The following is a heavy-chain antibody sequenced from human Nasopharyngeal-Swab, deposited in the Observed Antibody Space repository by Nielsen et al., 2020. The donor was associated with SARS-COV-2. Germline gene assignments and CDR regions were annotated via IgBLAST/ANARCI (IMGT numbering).Heavy chain of an antibody. Sequence: WIRQPPGKGPEWIAEINHSGSTNYNPSLKSRVTLSVDTSMNQVSLEVSSVTAADTAVYYCARGLSGIVPAPILGLGPYYYYYYMDVWGKGNTVTVSS. CDR3: ARGLSGIVPAPILGLGPYYYYYYMDV. D-gene: IGHD2-2*01. V-gene: IGHV4-34*01. J-gene: IGHJ6*03. CDR2: INHSGST.